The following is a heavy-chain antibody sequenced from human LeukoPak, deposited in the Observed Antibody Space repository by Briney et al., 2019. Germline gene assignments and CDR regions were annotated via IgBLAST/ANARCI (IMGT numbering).Heavy chain of an antibody. Sequence: SETLSLTCSVSGGSISSSYWSWLRQPPGKGLEWIGYIYYSGSTKYNPSLKSRVTISVDTSKNQFSLKLSSVTAADTAVYYCARVGGGQQLVASPLYYFDYWGQGTLVTVSS. J-gene: IGHJ4*02. CDR1: GGSISSSY. CDR2: IYYSGST. D-gene: IGHD6-13*01. V-gene: IGHV4-59*01. CDR3: ARVGGGQQLVASPLYYFDY.